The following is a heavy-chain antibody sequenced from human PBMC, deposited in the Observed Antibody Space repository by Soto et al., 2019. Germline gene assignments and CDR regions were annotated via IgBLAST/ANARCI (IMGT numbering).Heavy chain of an antibody. D-gene: IGHD6-19*01. Sequence: GGSLRLSCAASGFIFDDSAMHWVRQVPGKGLEWVSGISWNGGITGYADSVRGRFTISRDNAKNSLYLQMSSLRAEDTALYYCAKDMGSGWDYYFYYMDVWGKGTTVTVS. CDR1: GFIFDDSA. CDR3: AKDMGSGWDYYFYYMDV. V-gene: IGHV3-9*01. J-gene: IGHJ6*03. CDR2: ISWNGGIT.